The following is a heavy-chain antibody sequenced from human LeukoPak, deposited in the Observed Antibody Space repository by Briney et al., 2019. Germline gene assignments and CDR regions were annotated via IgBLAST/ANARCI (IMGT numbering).Heavy chain of an antibody. CDR3: AKAANPLYYYYYMDV. CDR2: ISSSSSYI. J-gene: IGHJ6*03. D-gene: IGHD6-13*01. V-gene: IGHV3-21*04. CDR1: GFTFRSYA. Sequence: GGSLRLSCAASGFTFRSYAMSWVRQAPGKGLEWVSSISSSSSYIYYADSVKGRFTISRDNSKNSLYLQMNSLRAEDTALYYCAKAANPLYYYYYMDVWGKGTTVTVSS.